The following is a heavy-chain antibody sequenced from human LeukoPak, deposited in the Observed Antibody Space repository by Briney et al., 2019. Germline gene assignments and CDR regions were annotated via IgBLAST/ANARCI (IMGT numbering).Heavy chain of an antibody. CDR3: ARTIFGVVNGFDP. V-gene: IGHV4-31*03. J-gene: IGHJ5*02. CDR1: GGSISSGGYY. Sequence: PSETLSLTCTVSGGSISSGGYYWSWIRQHPGKGLEWIGYIYYSGSTYDNPSLKSRVTISVDTSKNQFSLKLNSVTAADTAVYYCARTIFGVVNGFDPWGQGTLVTVSS. CDR2: IYYSGST. D-gene: IGHD3-3*01.